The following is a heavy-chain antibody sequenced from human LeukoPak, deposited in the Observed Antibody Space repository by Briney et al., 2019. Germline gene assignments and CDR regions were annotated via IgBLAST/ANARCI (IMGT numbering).Heavy chain of an antibody. CDR1: GGSISSGGYY. V-gene: IGHV4-31*03. Sequence: SETLSLTCTVSGGSISSGGYYWSWIRQHPGTGLEWIGYIYYSGSTYYNPSLKSRVTISVDTSKNQFSLKLSSVTAADTAVYYCAREMATSSQFDYWGQGTLVTVSS. J-gene: IGHJ4*02. CDR3: AREMATSSQFDY. D-gene: IGHD5-24*01. CDR2: IYYSGST.